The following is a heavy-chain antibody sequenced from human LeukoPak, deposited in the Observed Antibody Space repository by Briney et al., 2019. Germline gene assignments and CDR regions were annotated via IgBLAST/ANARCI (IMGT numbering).Heavy chain of an antibody. D-gene: IGHD6-19*01. J-gene: IGHJ4*02. CDR2: ISSSSRTI. CDR1: GFTFSSYS. V-gene: IGHV3-48*01. CDR3: ARRGASSGGLDY. Sequence: GGSLRLSCAASGFTFSSYSMNWVRQAPGKGLEWVSSISSSSRTIYYTDSVKGRFTISRDNAKNSLYLQMNSLRAEDTAVYYCARRGASSGGLDYWGQGTLVTVSS.